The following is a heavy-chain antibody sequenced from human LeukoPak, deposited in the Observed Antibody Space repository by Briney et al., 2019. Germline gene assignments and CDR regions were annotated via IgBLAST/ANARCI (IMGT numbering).Heavy chain of an antibody. D-gene: IGHD3-3*01. CDR2: IYTSGST. CDR1: GGSISSGSYY. J-gene: IGHJ6*02. CDR3: AREGYDFWSGYYSKSYYYYGMDV. Sequence: SETLSLTCTVSGGSISSGSYYWRWIRQPAGRGLEWIVRIYTSGSTNYNPSLKSRVTISVDTSKNQFSLKLSSVTAADTAVYYCAREGYDFWSGYYSKSYYYYGMDVWGQGTTVTVSS. V-gene: IGHV4-61*02.